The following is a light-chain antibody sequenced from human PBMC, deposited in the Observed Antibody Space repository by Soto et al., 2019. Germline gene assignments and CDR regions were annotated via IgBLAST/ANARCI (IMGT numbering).Light chain of an antibody. Sequence: EIVLTQSPATLSLSPGERATLSCRASQSVSSYLSWYQQKPGRAPRLLIYEASNRATGIPARFGGSGSGTDFTLTISSLEPEDFAVYYCQQRSNWPSTFGGGTKVDIK. CDR3: QQRSNWPST. V-gene: IGKV3-11*01. J-gene: IGKJ4*01. CDR1: QSVSSY. CDR2: EAS.